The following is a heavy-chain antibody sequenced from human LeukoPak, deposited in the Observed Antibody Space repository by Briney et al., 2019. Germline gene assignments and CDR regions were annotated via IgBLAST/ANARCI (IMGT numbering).Heavy chain of an antibody. V-gene: IGHV3-30*04. CDR2: ISYDGSNK. Sequence: GGSLRLSCAASGFTFSSYAMHWVRQAPGKGLEWVAVISYDGSNKYYADSVKGRFTISRDNSKNTLYLQMNSLRAEDTAVYYCARHKEGINMIIRKNMYYFDYWGQGTLVTVSS. J-gene: IGHJ4*02. D-gene: IGHD3-22*01. CDR1: GFTFSSYA. CDR3: ARHKEGINMIIRKNMYYFDY.